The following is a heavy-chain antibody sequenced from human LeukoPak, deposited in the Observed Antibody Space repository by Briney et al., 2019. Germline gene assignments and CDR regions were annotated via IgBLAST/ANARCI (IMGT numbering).Heavy chain of an antibody. Sequence: SQTLSLTCAVSGGSISSGGYSWSWIRQPPGKGLEWIGYIYHSGSTYYNPSLKSRVTISVDTSKNQFSLKLSSVTAADTAVYYCARGRRATIFGVVIFDYWGQGTLVTVSS. CDR1: GGSISSGGYS. CDR2: IYHSGST. J-gene: IGHJ4*02. D-gene: IGHD3-3*01. CDR3: ARGRRATIFGVVIFDY. V-gene: IGHV4-30-2*01.